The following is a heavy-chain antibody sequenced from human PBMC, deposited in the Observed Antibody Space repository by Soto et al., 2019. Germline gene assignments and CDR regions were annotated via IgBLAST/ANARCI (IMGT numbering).Heavy chain of an antibody. CDR3: AKSRSYINGPDY. J-gene: IGHJ4*02. D-gene: IGHD2-8*01. CDR1: GFRFEGYA. Sequence: GGSLRLSCAASGFRFEGYAMHWVRQAPGKGLQWVSGISWNDGRIDYADSVKGRFTISRDNAKKSLYLQMNSLRIEDTAFYYCAKSRSYINGPDYWGQGTLVTV. CDR2: ISWNDGRI. V-gene: IGHV3-9*01.